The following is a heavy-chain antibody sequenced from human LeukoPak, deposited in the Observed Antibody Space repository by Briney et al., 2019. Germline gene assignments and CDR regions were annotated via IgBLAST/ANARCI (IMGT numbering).Heavy chain of an antibody. Sequence: SVKVSCKASGGTFSSYAISWVRQAPGQGLEWMGGIIPIFGTANYAQKFQGRVTITADKSTSTAYMELSSLRSEDTAVYYCATGRHGYSYGNDYWGQETLVTVSS. CDR3: ATGRHGYSYGNDY. CDR2: IIPIFGTA. D-gene: IGHD5-18*01. CDR1: GGTFSSYA. J-gene: IGHJ4*02. V-gene: IGHV1-69*06.